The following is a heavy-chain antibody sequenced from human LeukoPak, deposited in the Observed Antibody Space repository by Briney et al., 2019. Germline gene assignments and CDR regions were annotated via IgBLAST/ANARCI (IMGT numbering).Heavy chain of an antibody. CDR3: ARGGEGATMVRTNWFDP. CDR2: IYYSGST. J-gene: IGHJ5*02. Sequence: PSETLSLTCTVSGSSISISSYYWGWIRQPPGKGLEWIGSIYYSGSTYYNPSLKSRVTISVDTSKNQFSLKLSSVTAADTAVYYCARGGEGATMVRTNWFDPWGQGTLVTVSS. D-gene: IGHD3-10*01. V-gene: IGHV4-39*07. CDR1: GSSISISSYY.